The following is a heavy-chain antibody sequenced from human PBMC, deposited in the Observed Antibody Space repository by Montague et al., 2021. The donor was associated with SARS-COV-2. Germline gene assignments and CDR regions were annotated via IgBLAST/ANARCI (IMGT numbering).Heavy chain of an antibody. J-gene: IGHJ2*01. CDR2: IRLPGGS. V-gene: IGHV4-34*01. CDR1: SGSLRNYY. CDR3: ARAGSQRFFEF. D-gene: IGHD1-1*01. Sequence: SETLSLTCAVTSGSLRNYYWSWIRQPPGKGLEWIGEIRLPGGSXXXPSLKGRGTISLDTSNNQVSLSLNSVTAADTAVYYCARAGSQRFFEFWGRGTLVTVSS.